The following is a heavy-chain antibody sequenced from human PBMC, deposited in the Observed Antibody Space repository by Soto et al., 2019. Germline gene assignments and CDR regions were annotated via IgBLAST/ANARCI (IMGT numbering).Heavy chain of an antibody. J-gene: IGHJ4*02. CDR3: ATDGDCTNGVCPAYYFDY. CDR2: IIPIFGTA. D-gene: IGHD2-8*01. V-gene: IGHV1-69*12. Sequence: QVQLVQSGAEVKKPGSSVKVSCKASGGTFSSYAISWVRQAPGQGLEWMGGIIPIFGTANYAQKFQGRVTLTADESTSTAYMELSSLRSEDTAVYYCATDGDCTNGVCPAYYFDYWGQGTLVTVSS. CDR1: GGTFSSYA.